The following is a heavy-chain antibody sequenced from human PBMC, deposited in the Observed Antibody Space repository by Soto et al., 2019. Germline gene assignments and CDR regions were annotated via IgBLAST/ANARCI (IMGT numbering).Heavy chain of an antibody. CDR3: AKERPTTNAFDY. D-gene: IGHD4-17*01. CDR2: ITDNGRST. V-gene: IGHV3-23*01. CDR1: GFTFSRDG. J-gene: IGHJ4*02. Sequence: GGSLRLSCAASGFTFSRDGMSWVRQAPGKGLEWVSLITDNGRSTYYADSVKGRFTISRDNTKNTLFLQMNSLRAEDTAVYYCAKERPTTNAFDYWGQGALVTVSS.